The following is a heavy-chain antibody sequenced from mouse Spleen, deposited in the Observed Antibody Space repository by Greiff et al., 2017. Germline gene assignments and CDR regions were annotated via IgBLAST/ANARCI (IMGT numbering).Heavy chain of an antibody. D-gene: IGHD2-10*02. J-gene: IGHJ1*01. V-gene: IGHV1-7*01. CDR2: INPSSGYT. CDR3: ARRSIYWYFDV. Sequence: VQRVESGAELAKPGASVKLSCKASGYTFTSYWMHWVKQRPGQGLEWIGYINPSSGYTKYNQKFKDKATLTADKSSSTAYMQLSSLTYEDSAVYYCARRSIYWYFDVWGAGTTVTVSS. CDR1: GYTFTSYW.